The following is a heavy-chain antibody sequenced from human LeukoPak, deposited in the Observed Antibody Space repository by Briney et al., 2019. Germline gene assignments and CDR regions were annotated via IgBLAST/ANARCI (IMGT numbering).Heavy chain of an antibody. CDR2: IYYSGST. J-gene: IGHJ5*02. Sequence: PSQTLSLTCTVSGGSISSGGYYWSWIRQHPGEGLEWIGYIYYSGSTYYNPSLKSRVTISVDTSKNQFSLKLSSVTAADTAVYYCARSQASWALGWFDPWGQGTLVTVSS. CDR1: GGSISSGGYY. V-gene: IGHV4-31*03. CDR3: ARSQASWALGWFDP. D-gene: IGHD1-26*01.